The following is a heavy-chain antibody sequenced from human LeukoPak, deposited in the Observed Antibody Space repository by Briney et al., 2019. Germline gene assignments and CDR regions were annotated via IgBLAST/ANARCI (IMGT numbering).Heavy chain of an antibody. CDR2: INPNSGST. CDR1: GYTFTGYY. J-gene: IGHJ4*02. Sequence: ASVEVSCKASGYTFTGYYINWVRQAPGQGLEWMGRINPNSGSTNYAQKFQGRVTMTRDTSISTAYMELSSLRSDDTAVYYCARSVRGNTAMVAYFDNWGQGTLVTVSS. V-gene: IGHV1-2*06. D-gene: IGHD5-18*01. CDR3: ARSVRGNTAMVAYFDN.